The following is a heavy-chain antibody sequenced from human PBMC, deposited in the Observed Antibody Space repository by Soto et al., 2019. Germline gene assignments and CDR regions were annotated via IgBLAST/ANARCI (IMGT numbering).Heavy chain of an antibody. CDR2: IYYSGST. V-gene: IGHV4-31*03. D-gene: IGHD2-21*02. J-gene: IGHJ1*01. CDR3: ARVCGDCYPAEYFQH. CDR1: GGSISSGGYY. Sequence: SETLSLTCTVSGGSISSGGYYWSWIRQHPGKGLEWIGYIYYSGSTYYNPSLKSRVTISVDTSKNQFSLKLSSVTAADTAVYYCARVCGDCYPAEYFQHWGQGTLVTVS.